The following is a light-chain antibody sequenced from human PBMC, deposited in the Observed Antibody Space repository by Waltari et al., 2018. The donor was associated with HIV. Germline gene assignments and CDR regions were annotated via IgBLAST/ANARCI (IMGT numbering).Light chain of an antibody. Sequence: IVMTQSPLSLPVTPGQPASIPCRSRQSLLHSNGYNYLDWYLQKPGQSPQLLIYLGSNRASGVPDRFSGSGSGTDFTLKISRVEAEDVGVYYCMQALQTPEYTFGQGTKLEIK. V-gene: IGKV2-28*01. J-gene: IGKJ2*01. CDR1: QSLLHSNGYNY. CDR2: LGS. CDR3: MQALQTPEYT.